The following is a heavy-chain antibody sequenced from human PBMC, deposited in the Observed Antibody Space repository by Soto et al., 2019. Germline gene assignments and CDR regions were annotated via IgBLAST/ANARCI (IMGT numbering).Heavy chain of an antibody. Sequence: SVKVSCKASGYTFSVYAISWVRQAPGQGLEWMRGINPIFGTANYAQKFQGRVTITADESTSTAYMELSSLRSEDTAVYYCARDCSGFDPWGQGTLVTVSS. CDR1: GYTFSVYA. D-gene: IGHD2-15*01. CDR2: INPIFGTA. CDR3: ARDCSGFDP. J-gene: IGHJ5*02. V-gene: IGHV1-69*13.